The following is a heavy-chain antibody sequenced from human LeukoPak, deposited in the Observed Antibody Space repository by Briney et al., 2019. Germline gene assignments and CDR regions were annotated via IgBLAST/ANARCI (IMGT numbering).Heavy chain of an antibody. CDR3: ARVSYISGSYRSGGWFDP. D-gene: IGHD3-10*01. CDR2: VHSNGDI. V-gene: IGHV4-4*07. J-gene: IGHJ5*02. Sequence: ETLSLTCTVPGASLSRNFWTWIRLPAGKGLEWIRRVHSNGDIDYKPSLKSRVTMSVDTSKNHFSLSLSSVTAADTALYYCARVSYISGSYRSGGWFDPWGQGTLVTVSS. CDR1: GASLSRNF.